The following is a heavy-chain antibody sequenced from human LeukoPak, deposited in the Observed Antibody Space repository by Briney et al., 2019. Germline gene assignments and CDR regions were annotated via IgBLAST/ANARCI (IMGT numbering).Heavy chain of an antibody. Sequence: TAQTLSLTCTVSGGSISSGGYYWSRIRQHPGKGLEWIGYIYYSGSTYYNPSLKSRVTISVDTSKNQFSLKLSSVTAADTAVYYCARGLLFSWFDPWGQGTLVTVSS. V-gene: IGHV4-31*03. J-gene: IGHJ5*02. D-gene: IGHD2-21*02. CDR3: ARGLLFSWFDP. CDR1: GGSISSGGYY. CDR2: IYYSGST.